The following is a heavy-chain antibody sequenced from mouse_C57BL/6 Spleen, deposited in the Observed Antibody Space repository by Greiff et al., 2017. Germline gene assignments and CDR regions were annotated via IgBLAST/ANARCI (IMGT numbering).Heavy chain of an antibody. CDR3: ARDYGSSYGFAY. CDR2: ISYSGST. J-gene: IGHJ3*01. CDR1: GYSITSGYD. D-gene: IGHD1-1*01. Sequence: EVKLEESGPGMVKPSQSLSLTCTVSGYSITSGYDWHWIRHFPGNKLEWMGYISYSGSTNYNPSLKSRTSITHDTSKNHFFLKLNSVTTEDTATYYCARDYGSSYGFAYWGQGTLVTVSA. V-gene: IGHV3-1*01.